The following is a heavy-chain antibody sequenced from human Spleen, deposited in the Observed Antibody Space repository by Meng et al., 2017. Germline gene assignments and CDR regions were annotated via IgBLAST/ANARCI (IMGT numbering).Heavy chain of an antibody. V-gene: IGHV4-59*01. Sequence: SETLSLTCTVSGGSISSYYWSWIRQPPGKGLEWIGYIYYSGSTNNNPSLKSRVTMSVDTSKNQFSLKLNSVTAADTAVYYCTRGSLSGLPPRWGQGILVTVSS. D-gene: IGHD3/OR15-3a*01. CDR3: TRGSLSGLPPR. J-gene: IGHJ4*02. CDR1: GGSISSYY. CDR2: IYYSGST.